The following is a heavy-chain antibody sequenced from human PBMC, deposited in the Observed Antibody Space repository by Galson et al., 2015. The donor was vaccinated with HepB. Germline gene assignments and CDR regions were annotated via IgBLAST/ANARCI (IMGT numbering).Heavy chain of an antibody. D-gene: IGHD1-7*01. Sequence: SVKVSCKASGYTFTSYAMHWVRQAPGQRLEWMGWINAGNGNTKYSQKFQGRVTITRDTSASTAYVELSSLRSEDTAAYYCARGPLRGITGTTGWFDPWGQGTLVTVSS. CDR3: ARGPLRGITGTTGWFDP. CDR1: GYTFTSYA. J-gene: IGHJ5*02. V-gene: IGHV1-3*01. CDR2: INAGNGNT.